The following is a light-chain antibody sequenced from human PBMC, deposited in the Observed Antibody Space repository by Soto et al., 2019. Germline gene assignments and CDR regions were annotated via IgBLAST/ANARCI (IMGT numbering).Light chain of an antibody. CDR1: NSDVGCDNF. Sequence: QSALTQPASVSGSPGQSITISCTGNNSDVGCDNFVSWYQQHPGKAPKLMIYEVSKRPSGVSIRFSGSKSGNTASLTISGFQAEDEADYYCSSYGSTITFYVFGTGTKVTVL. V-gene: IGLV2-23*02. J-gene: IGLJ1*01. CDR2: EVS. CDR3: SSYGSTITFYV.